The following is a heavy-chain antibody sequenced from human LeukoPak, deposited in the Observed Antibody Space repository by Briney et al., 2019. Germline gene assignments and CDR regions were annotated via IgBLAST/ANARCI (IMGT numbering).Heavy chain of an antibody. V-gene: IGHV4-39*01. CDR3: ARQGVDRYYYGSSGSNKGFDY. D-gene: IGHD3-22*01. J-gene: IGHJ4*02. Sequence: SETLSPTCTVSGGSISSSSYYWGWIRQPPGKGLEWIGSIYYSGSTYYNPSLKSRVTISVDTSKNQFSLKLSSVTAADTAVYYCARQGVDRYYYGSSGSNKGFDYWGQGTLVTVSS. CDR1: GGSISSSSYY. CDR2: IYYSGST.